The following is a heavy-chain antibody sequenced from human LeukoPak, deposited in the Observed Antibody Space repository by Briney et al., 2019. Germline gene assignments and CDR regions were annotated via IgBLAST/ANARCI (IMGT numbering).Heavy chain of an antibody. D-gene: IGHD3-16*01. Sequence: GGSLRLSCEASGSSFSSYAITWPRQAPGKGREWVSAISGDGTRTYYADSVKGQFTISRDNSKNTLYLEMSSLRVEDTAIYYCAKWPEGAMDYFDYWGQGTLVTVSS. CDR2: ISGDGTRT. J-gene: IGHJ4*02. CDR3: AKWPEGAMDYFDY. V-gene: IGHV3-23*01. CDR1: GSSFSSYA.